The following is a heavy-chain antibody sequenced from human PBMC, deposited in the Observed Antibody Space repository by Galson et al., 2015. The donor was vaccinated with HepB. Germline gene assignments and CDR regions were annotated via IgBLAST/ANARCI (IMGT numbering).Heavy chain of an antibody. D-gene: IGHD3-3*01. V-gene: IGHV1-18*04. CDR2: ISAYNGNT. CDR3: ARDRGDILEWLLPWDYYYGMDV. J-gene: IGHJ6*02. Sequence: SVKVSCKASGYTFTSYGISWVRQAPGQGLEWMGWISAYNGNTNYAQKLQGRVTMTTDTSTSTAYMELRSLRSDDTAVYYCARDRGDILEWLLPWDYYYGMDVWGQGTTVTVSS. CDR1: GYTFTSYG.